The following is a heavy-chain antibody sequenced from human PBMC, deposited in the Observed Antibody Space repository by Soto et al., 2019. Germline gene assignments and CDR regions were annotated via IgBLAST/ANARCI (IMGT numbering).Heavy chain of an antibody. CDR2: IYYSGST. Sequence: QLQLQESGPGLVKPSETLSLTCTVSGGSISSSSYYWGWIRQPPGKGLEWIGSIYYSGSTYYNPSLKSRVTISVDTSKNQFSLKLSSVTAADTAVYYCARPGRGYSYGYYYFDYWGQGTLVTVSS. D-gene: IGHD5-18*01. V-gene: IGHV4-39*01. CDR1: GGSISSSSYY. J-gene: IGHJ4*02. CDR3: ARPGRGYSYGYYYFDY.